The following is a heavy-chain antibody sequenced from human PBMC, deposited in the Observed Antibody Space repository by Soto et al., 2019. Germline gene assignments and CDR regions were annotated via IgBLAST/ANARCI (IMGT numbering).Heavy chain of an antibody. V-gene: IGHV1-24*01. J-gene: IGHJ4*02. CDR3: ATGVRHYDFLTGYHHPSPLVY. D-gene: IGHD3-9*01. CDR2: FDPEEGQT. CDR1: GYILSDVS. Sequence: QVQLVQSGAEVKKPGASVKVSCKISGYILSDVSLHWVRQAPGRGLEWMGGFDPEEGQTVYAQNLQDRVTMTEDTSTQAAYMEMTSLTSEDTAVYYCATGVRHYDFLTGYHHPSPLVYWGQGTLVLVSS.